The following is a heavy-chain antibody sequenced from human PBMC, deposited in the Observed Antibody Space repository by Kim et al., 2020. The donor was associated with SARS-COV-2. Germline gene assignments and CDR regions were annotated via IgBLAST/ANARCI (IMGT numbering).Heavy chain of an antibody. V-gene: IGHV3-48*03. J-gene: IGHJ3*02. CDR3: ARGGYSYDDAFDI. Sequence: GGSLRLSCAASGFTFSSYEMNWVRQAPGKGLEWVSYISSSGSTIYYADSLKGRFTISRDNAKNSLYLQMNSLRAEDTAVYYCARGGYSYDDAFDIWGQGTMVTVST. CDR2: ISSSGSTI. CDR1: GFTFSSYE. D-gene: IGHD5-18*01.